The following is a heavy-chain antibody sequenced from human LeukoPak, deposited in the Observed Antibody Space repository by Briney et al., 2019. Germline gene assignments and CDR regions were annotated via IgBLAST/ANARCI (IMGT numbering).Heavy chain of an antibody. Sequence: GGSLRLSCAASGFTFSSHWMHWVRQAPGKGLVWVSQTNPDGSSTTYADSVKGRLTISRDNAKNTLYLQMNSLRDEDTAVYYCARDLYDFWSGRKYYFDYWGQGTLVAVSS. D-gene: IGHD3-3*01. J-gene: IGHJ4*02. CDR2: TNPDGSST. CDR1: GFTFSSHW. V-gene: IGHV3-74*01. CDR3: ARDLYDFWSGRKYYFDY.